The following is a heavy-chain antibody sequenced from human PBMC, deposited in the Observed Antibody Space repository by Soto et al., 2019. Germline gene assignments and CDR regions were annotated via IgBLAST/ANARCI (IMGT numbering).Heavy chain of an antibody. CDR2: INHSGST. D-gene: IGHD2-15*01. CDR1: GGSFSGYY. V-gene: IGHV4-34*01. CDR3: AKDGSGGYRDAFDI. J-gene: IGHJ3*02. Sequence: SEPLSLTCAVYGGSFSGYYWSWIRQPPGKGLEWIGEINHSGSTNYNPSLKSRVTISVDTSKNQFSLKLSSVTAADTAVYYCAKDGSGGYRDAFDIWGKGPMVTVSS.